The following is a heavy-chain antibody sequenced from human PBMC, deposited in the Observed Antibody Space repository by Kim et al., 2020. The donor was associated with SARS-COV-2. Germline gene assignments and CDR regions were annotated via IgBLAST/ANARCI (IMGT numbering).Heavy chain of an antibody. CDR3: ARVGDCSSTSCYKYPKGYYYYYMDV. CDR1: GFTFSSYS. V-gene: IGHV3-21*01. J-gene: IGHJ6*03. Sequence: GGSLRLSCAASGFTFSSYSMSWVRQAPGKGLEWVSSISGGNSYIYYADSVKGRFTISRDNAKNSLYLQMNSLRAEDTAVYYCARVGDCSSTSCYKYPKGYYYYYMDVWGKGTTVTVSS. CDR2: ISGGNSYI. D-gene: IGHD2-2*01.